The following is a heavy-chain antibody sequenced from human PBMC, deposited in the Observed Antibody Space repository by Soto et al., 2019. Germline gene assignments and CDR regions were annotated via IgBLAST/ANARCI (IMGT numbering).Heavy chain of an antibody. V-gene: IGHV4-34*12. CDR2: VIHSGST. Sequence: PSDTLSLTCAVYGGSFSVYYWSWIRQPPGKGLEWIGEVIHSGSTHYNPSLKSRVTMSIDTSKNQFSLNLSSVTAADTAVYYCASQVWAFDYWGQGTLVTVSS. D-gene: IGHD2-8*01. J-gene: IGHJ4*02. CDR3: ASQVWAFDY. CDR1: GGSFSVYY.